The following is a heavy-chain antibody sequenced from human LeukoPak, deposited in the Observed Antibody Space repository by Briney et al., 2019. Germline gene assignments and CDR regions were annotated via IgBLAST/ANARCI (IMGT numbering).Heavy chain of an antibody. CDR2: ISSSSSYI. D-gene: IGHD2-2*01. J-gene: IGHJ4*02. CDR1: GFTFSSYT. CDR3: ARWGQLLLNYYFDY. Sequence: GGSLRLSCAASGFTFSSYTMNWVRQAPGKGLEWVSSISSSSSYIYYADSVKGRFTISRDNAKNSLYLQVNSLRAEDTAVYYCARWGQLLLNYYFDYWGQGTLVTVSS. V-gene: IGHV3-21*01.